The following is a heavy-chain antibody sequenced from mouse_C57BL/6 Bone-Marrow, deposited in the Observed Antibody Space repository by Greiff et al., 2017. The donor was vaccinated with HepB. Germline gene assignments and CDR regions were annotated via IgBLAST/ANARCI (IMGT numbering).Heavy chain of an antibody. Sequence: DVKLQESGPGLVKPSQSLSLTCSVTGYSITSGYYWNWIRQFPGNKLEWMGYISYDGSNNYNPSLKNRISITRDTSTNQFFLKLNTVTTEDTATYYCARGYYGSRGNYWGQGTTLTVSS. CDR1: GYSITSGYY. CDR3: ARGYYGSRGNY. D-gene: IGHD1-1*01. J-gene: IGHJ2*01. V-gene: IGHV3-6*01. CDR2: ISYDGSN.